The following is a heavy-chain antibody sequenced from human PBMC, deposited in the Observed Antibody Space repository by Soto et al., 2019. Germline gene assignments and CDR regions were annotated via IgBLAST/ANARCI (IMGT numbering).Heavy chain of an antibody. D-gene: IGHD2-2*01. CDR2: ISAYNGNT. J-gene: IGHJ4*02. Sequence: VPLKVCCKASGYTFASYGISWARQAPGQGLEWMGWISAYNGNTNYAQKLQGRVTMTTDTSTSTAYMELRSLRSDDTAVYYCARSLDVEVPAATAERDYFDYWGQGTLVTVSS. V-gene: IGHV1-18*01. CDR3: ARSLDVEVPAATAERDYFDY. CDR1: GYTFASYG.